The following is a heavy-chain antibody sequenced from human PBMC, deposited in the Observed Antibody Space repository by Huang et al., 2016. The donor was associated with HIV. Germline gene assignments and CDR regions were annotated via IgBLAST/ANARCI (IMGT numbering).Heavy chain of an antibody. CDR1: GYTFNNYD. CDR3: ARSAYGDLDY. CDR2: MNPNTGNT. V-gene: IGHV1-8*02. Sequence: QVHLVQSGAEVKKPGASVKVSCKASGYTFNNYDINWVRQAPGRGLEWMGWMNPNTGNTGFAQSCQGRVTMTRKTSITTAYMELTSLTSEDTAVYYCARSAYGDLDYWGLGTLVIVSS. D-gene: IGHD4-17*01. J-gene: IGHJ4*02.